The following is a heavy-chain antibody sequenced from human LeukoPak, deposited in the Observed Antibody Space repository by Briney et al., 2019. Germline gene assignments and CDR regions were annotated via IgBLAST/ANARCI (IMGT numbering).Heavy chain of an antibody. Sequence: SVKVSCKASGGTFSRYAISWVRQAPGQGLEWMGRIIPIFGTANYAQKFQGRVTITTDESTSTAYMELSSLRSEDTAVYYCARDGAAMSSDYWGQGTLVTVSS. CDR3: ARDGAAMSSDY. J-gene: IGHJ4*02. CDR1: GGTFSRYA. CDR2: IIPIFGTA. D-gene: IGHD5-18*01. V-gene: IGHV1-69*05.